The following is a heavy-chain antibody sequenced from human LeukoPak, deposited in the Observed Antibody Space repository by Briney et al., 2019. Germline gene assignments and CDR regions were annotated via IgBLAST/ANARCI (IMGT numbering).Heavy chain of an antibody. J-gene: IGHJ3*02. CDR1: GFNFDDYA. Sequence: GGSLRLSCAASGFNFDDYAMHWVRQAPGKGLEWVSGISWNSGSIGYADSVKGRFTISRDNAKNSLYLQMNSLRAEDTALYYCTKGRGPDNWGQGTMVTVSS. CDR2: ISWNSGSI. CDR3: TKGRGPDN. V-gene: IGHV3-9*01. D-gene: IGHD3-10*01.